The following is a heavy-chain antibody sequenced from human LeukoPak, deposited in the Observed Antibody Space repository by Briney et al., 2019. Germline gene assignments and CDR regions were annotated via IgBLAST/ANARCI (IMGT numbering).Heavy chain of an antibody. CDR2: ISSSGSSI. V-gene: IGHV3-48*03. D-gene: IGHD3-3*01. Sequence: GGSLRLSCAASGFTFSSYEMTWVRQAPGKGLEWVSYISSSGSSIYYADSVKGRFTISRDNSKNTLYLQMNSLRAEDTAVYYCAKGGIFGVAGYYYYMDVWGKGTTVTVSS. CDR3: AKGGIFGVAGYYYYMDV. CDR1: GFTFSSYE. J-gene: IGHJ6*03.